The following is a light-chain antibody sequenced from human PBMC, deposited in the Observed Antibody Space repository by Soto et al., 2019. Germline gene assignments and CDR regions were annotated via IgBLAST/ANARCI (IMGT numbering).Light chain of an antibody. V-gene: IGKV3-11*01. CDR3: QKSNNWPPIT. Sequence: IVMTQSPATLSFPPGQTDTLSYRASQSVGKYLVLYQQQPGQAHRLLIYDAYNRATGIPDRFSGSGSGTAFTLTISRLEPEDFAVYYCQKSNNWPPITLGTGQRVELK. CDR1: QSVGKY. CDR2: DAY. J-gene: IGKJ5*01.